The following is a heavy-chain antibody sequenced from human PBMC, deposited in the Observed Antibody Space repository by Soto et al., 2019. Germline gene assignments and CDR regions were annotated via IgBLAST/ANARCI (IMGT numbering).Heavy chain of an antibody. CDR1: GFTFSDYY. Sequence: QVQLVESGGGLVKPGGSLRLSCAASGFTFSDYYMSWIRQAPGKGLEWVSYISRSSSYTNYADSVKGRFTISRDNAKNSLYLKMNSLRAEDTAVYYCARRPDYYDSSGYYYLDYWGQGTLVTVSS. CDR3: ARRPDYYDSSGYYYLDY. J-gene: IGHJ4*02. D-gene: IGHD3-22*01. CDR2: ISRSSSYT. V-gene: IGHV3-11*06.